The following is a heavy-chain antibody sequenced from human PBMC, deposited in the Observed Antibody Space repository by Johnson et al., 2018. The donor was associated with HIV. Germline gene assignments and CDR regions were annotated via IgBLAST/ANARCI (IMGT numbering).Heavy chain of an antibody. CDR2: IKQDGSEK. J-gene: IGHJ3*02. D-gene: IGHD1-26*01. CDR3: ARDGYSGSYLVSLDAFDI. Sequence: VQLVESGGGVVQPGRSLRLSCAASGFTFSTYAMHWVRQAPGKGLEWVANIKQDGSEKYYVDSVKGRFTISRDNAKNSLYLQMNSLRAEDTAVYYCARDGYSGSYLVSLDAFDIWGQGTMVTVSS. CDR1: GFTFSTYA. V-gene: IGHV3-7*03.